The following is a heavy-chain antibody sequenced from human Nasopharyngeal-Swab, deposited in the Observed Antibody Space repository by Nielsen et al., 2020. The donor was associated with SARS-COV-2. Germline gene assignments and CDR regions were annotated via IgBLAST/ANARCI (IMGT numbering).Heavy chain of an antibody. D-gene: IGHD3-10*01. CDR1: GGSISGDRANY. CDR3: AKERALIRGILP. Sequence: SETLSLTCTVSGGSISGDRANYWSWIRQPAGKGLECIGRVHRSGLTNYNPSLERRVTISVDTSRSQFSLTLTSVTAADSAVYYCAKERALIRGILPWGQGTLVSVS. J-gene: IGHJ4*02. V-gene: IGHV4-61*02. CDR2: VHRSGLT.